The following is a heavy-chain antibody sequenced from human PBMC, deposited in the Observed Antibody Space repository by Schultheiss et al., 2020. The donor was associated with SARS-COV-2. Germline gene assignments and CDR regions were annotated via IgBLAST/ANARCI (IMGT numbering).Heavy chain of an antibody. CDR3: AKEVNHYYYFAMDV. Sequence: GGSLRLSCAASGFTFSRFGMHWVRQAPGRGLEWVSGINNSGASTYYADSVKGRFTISRDNSKNTLYLQMNSLRVEDTAIYYCAKEVNHYYYFAMDVWGQGTTVTVSS. V-gene: IGHV3-23*01. CDR2: INNSGAST. J-gene: IGHJ6*02. CDR1: GFTFSRFG. D-gene: IGHD2-21*01.